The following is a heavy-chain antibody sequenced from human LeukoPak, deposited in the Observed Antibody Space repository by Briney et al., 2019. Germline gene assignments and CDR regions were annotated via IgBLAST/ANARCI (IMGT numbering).Heavy chain of an antibody. CDR2: IREDGTEK. CDR3: AREPTYSSSWYTSCDY. Sequence: GGSLRLSCTASGFTFSGAWMTWVRQAPGKGLEWVANIREDGTEKNYVDSVKDRFTISRDNAKNSLYLQMNSLRAEDTAVYYCAREPTYSSSWYTSCDYWGQGTLVTVSS. D-gene: IGHD6-13*01. J-gene: IGHJ4*02. CDR1: GFTFSGAW. V-gene: IGHV3-7*01.